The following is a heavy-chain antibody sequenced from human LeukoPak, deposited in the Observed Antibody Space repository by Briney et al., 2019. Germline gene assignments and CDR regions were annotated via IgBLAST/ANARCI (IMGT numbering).Heavy chain of an antibody. CDR2: IKQDGSEK. J-gene: IGHJ4*02. D-gene: IGHD1-1*01. V-gene: IGHV3-7*01. CDR1: GFTFSSYW. Sequence: TGGSLRLSCAASGFTFSSYWMTWVRQAPGKGLEWVANIKQDGSEKYYVDSVKGRFTISRDNANKSLYLQMNSLRAEDTAVYYCARDGYNCVNGFDYWGQGTLVTVSS. CDR3: ARDGYNCVNGFDY.